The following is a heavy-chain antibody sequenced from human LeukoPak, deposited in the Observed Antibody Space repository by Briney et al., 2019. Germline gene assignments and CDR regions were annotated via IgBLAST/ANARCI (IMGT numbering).Heavy chain of an antibody. CDR2: IKQDGSEK. CDR3: ARDGVAVAGTNYYGMDV. V-gene: IGHV3-7*01. D-gene: IGHD6-19*01. Sequence: PGVSLRLSCAASGFTFSSYWMSWVRQAPGKGLEWVANIKQDGSEKYYVDSVKGRFTISRDNAKNSLYLQMNSLRAEDTAVYYCARDGVAVAGTNYYGMDVWGQGTTVTVSS. CDR1: GFTFSSYW. J-gene: IGHJ6*02.